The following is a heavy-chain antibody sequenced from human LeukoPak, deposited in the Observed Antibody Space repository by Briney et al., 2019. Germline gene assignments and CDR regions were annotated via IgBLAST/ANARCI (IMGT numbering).Heavy chain of an antibody. D-gene: IGHD2-8*01. CDR1: GGTFSSYA. J-gene: IGHJ4*02. CDR2: IIPIFGTA. Sequence: SVKVSCXASGGTFSSYAISWVRPAPGQGLEWMGGIIPIFGTANYAQKFQGRVTITTDESTSTAYMELSSLRSEDTAVYYCASSPVLMVYAFDYWGQGTLVTVSS. V-gene: IGHV1-69*05. CDR3: ASSPVLMVYAFDY.